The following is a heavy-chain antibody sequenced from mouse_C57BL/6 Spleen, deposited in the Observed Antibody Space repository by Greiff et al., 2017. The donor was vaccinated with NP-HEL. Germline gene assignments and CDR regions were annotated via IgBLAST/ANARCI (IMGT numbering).Heavy chain of an antibody. D-gene: IGHD3-3*01. CDR1: GFTFSSYG. V-gene: IGHV5-6*02. J-gene: IGHJ2*01. Sequence: EVMLVESGGDLVKPGGSLKLSCAASGFTFSSYGMSWVRQTPDKRLEWVATISSGGSYTYYPDSVKGRFTISRDNAKNTLYLQMSSLKSEDTAMYYCARRPSSRNFDYWGQGTTLTVSS. CDR2: ISSGGSYT. CDR3: ARRPSSRNFDY.